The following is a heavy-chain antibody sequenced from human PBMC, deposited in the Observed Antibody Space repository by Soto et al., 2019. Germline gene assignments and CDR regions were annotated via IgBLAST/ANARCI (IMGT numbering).Heavy chain of an antibody. CDR2: INSRGSAI. CDR1: GFTFGDFY. D-gene: IGHD3-3*02. V-gene: IGHV3-11*01. CDR3: ARDSTTVLALGCFDT. Sequence: GGSLRLSCKASGFTFGDFYMSWIRQAPGKGLEWVSYINSRGSAIYYADSVKGRFTISRDNAENSLYLQMNSLRAEDTAVYYCARDSTTVLALGCFDTWGQGTLVTVSS. J-gene: IGHJ5*02.